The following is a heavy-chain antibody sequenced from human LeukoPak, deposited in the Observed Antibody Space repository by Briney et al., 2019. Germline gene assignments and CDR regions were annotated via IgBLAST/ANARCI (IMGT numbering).Heavy chain of an antibody. V-gene: IGHV3-33*01. J-gene: IGHJ4*02. CDR1: GFTFSSYG. CDR2: IWYDGSNK. Sequence: GSLRLSCAASGFTFSSYGMHWVRQAPGKGLEWVAVIWYDGSNKYYADSVKGRFTISRDNSKNTLYLQMNSLRAEDTAVYYCARERDPYDILTGYSLDYWGQGTLVSVSS. CDR3: ARERDPYDILTGYSLDY. D-gene: IGHD3-9*01.